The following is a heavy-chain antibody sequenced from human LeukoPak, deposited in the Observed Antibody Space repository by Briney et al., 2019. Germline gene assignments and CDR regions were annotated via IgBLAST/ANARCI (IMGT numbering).Heavy chain of an antibody. CDR1: GFSFSNYW. D-gene: IGHD2-15*01. CDR3: AKAYCSGGSCYSLPSDY. V-gene: IGHV3-74*01. Sequence: GGSLRLSCAASGFSFSNYWIHWVRQVPGKGPVWVSRINSDGSITSYADSVKGRFTISRDNAKNTLYLQMNSLRAEDTAVYYCAKAYCSGGSCYSLPSDYWGQGTLVTVSS. J-gene: IGHJ4*02. CDR2: INSDGSIT.